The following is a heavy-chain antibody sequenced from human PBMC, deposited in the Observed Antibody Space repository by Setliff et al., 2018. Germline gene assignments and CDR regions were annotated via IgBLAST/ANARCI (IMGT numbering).Heavy chain of an antibody. D-gene: IGHD2-2*01. CDR3: ARVGPRVIVRAMYNYYYMDV. V-gene: IGHV4-59*08. Sequence: SETLSLTCSVSGDSISSSYWSWIRQPPGKGLQWIGYIYYSGNTNYNPSLRSRVTISVDTSKNQFSLRLNSVTAADTAVYYCARVGPRVIVRAMYNYYYMDVWGKGTTVTVSS. J-gene: IGHJ6*03. CDR2: IYYSGNT. CDR1: GDSISSSY.